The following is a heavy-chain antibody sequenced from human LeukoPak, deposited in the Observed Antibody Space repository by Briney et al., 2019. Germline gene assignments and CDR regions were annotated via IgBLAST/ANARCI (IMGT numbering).Heavy chain of an antibody. CDR2: INQDGSHK. CDR1: GFMFSTYW. CDR3: ARDPPSDSIWYPDY. J-gene: IGHJ4*02. V-gene: IGHV3-7*01. D-gene: IGHD6-13*01. Sequence: PGGSLRLSCAASGFMFSTYWMSWVRQAPGKGLEWVANINQDGSHKNYVESVKGRFTVSRDNAKNLLYLQMNGLSAEDTATYYCARDPPSDSIWYPDYWGQGILVAVSS.